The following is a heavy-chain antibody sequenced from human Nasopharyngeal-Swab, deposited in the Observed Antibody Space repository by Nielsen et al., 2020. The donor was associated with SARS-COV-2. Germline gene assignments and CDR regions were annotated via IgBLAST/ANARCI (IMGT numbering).Heavy chain of an antibody. CDR3: AKGGPPGSIAAALGYYYGMDV. CDR2: ISGSGGST. D-gene: IGHD6-13*01. Sequence: GESLKISCTASGFTFGDYAMSWFRQAPGKGLEWVSAISGSGGSTYYADSVKGRFTISRDNSKNTLYLQMNSLRAEDTAVYYCAKGGPPGSIAAALGYYYGMDVWGQGTTVTVSS. CDR1: GFTFGDYA. J-gene: IGHJ6*02. V-gene: IGHV3-23*01.